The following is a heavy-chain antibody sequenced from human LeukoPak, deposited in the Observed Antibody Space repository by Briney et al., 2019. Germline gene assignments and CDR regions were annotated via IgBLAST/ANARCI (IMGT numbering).Heavy chain of an antibody. V-gene: IGHV3-30*03. CDR1: GYIFSSFG. D-gene: IGHD4-11*01. J-gene: IGHJ4*02. CDR2: ISSDGSDK. Sequence: PGGSLRLSCAASGYIFSSFGMHWVRQAPGKGLEWVAIISSDGSDKYYADSVKGRFSISRDNSQKTLYFQMNSLRPDDTAVYYFARQKITVTVSLDYWGQGTLVTVSS. CDR3: ARQKITVTVSLDY.